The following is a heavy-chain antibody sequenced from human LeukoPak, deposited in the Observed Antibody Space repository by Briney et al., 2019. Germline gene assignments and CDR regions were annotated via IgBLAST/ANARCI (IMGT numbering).Heavy chain of an antibody. CDR2: INPNSGGT. J-gene: IGHJ4*02. CDR3: AREGGVRYFDWLPTNFDY. Sequence: GASVKVSCKASGYTFTGYYMHWVRQAPGQGLEWMGWINPNSGGTNYAQKFQGRVTMTRDTSISTAYMEMSRLTSDDTAVYYCAREGGVRYFDWLPTNFDYRGQGTLVTVSS. D-gene: IGHD3-9*01. V-gene: IGHV1-2*02. CDR1: GYTFTGYY.